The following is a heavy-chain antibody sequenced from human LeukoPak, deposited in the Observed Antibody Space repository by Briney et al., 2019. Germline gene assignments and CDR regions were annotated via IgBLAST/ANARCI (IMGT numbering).Heavy chain of an antibody. CDR2: SDTSGTFI. CDR3: ARDIPSGDRGWFDP. Sequence: GGSLRLSCAASGFTFNTYHMDWVRQAPGKGLEWVSFSDTSGTFIRYADSVKGRFTVSRDDAKNSLYLQMDSLTAEDTAVYYCARDIPSGDRGWFDPWGQGTRVTVSS. D-gene: IGHD2-15*01. CDR1: GFTFNTYH. V-gene: IGHV3-21*01. J-gene: IGHJ5*02.